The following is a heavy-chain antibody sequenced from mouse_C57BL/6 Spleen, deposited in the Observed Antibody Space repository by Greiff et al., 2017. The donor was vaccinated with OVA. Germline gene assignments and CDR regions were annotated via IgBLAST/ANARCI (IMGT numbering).Heavy chain of an antibody. CDR2: ISSGSSTI. Sequence: DVKLVESGGGLVKPGGSLKLSCAASGFTFSDYGMHWVRQAPEKGLEWVAYISSGSSTIYYADTVKGRFTISRDNAKNTLFLQMTSLRSEDTAMYYCARSPGDYFDYWGQGTTLTVSS. CDR3: ARSPGDYFDY. V-gene: IGHV5-17*01. D-gene: IGHD3-2*02. CDR1: GFTFSDYG. J-gene: IGHJ2*01.